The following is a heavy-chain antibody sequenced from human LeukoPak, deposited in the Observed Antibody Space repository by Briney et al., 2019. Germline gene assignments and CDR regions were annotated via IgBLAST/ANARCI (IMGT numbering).Heavy chain of an antibody. CDR1: GGSISSYY. CDR3: ARAPHFFDARGSRYYFDS. J-gene: IGHJ4*02. D-gene: IGHD3-10*01. CDR2: IYDSGST. Sequence: SETLSLTCTVSGGSISSYYWSWIRQPPGKGLEWIGFIYDSGSTNYNPSLKSRVTITVDTSKNQFSLKLRSVTAADTAVYYCARAPHFFDARGSRYYFDSWGQGALVTVSS. V-gene: IGHV4-59*01.